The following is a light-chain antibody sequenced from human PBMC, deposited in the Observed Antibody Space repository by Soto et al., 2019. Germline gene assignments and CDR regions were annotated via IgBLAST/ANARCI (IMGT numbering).Light chain of an antibody. CDR1: SSDVGGYNC. CDR2: EVS. V-gene: IGLV2-8*01. J-gene: IGLJ2*01. CDR3: SSYAGSNIPVV. Sequence: QSALTQPPSASGSPGQSVTISCTGTSSDVGGYNCVSWYQQHPGKAPKLMIYEVSKRPSGVPDRFSGSKSGNTASLTVSGLQAEDEADYYCSSYAGSNIPVVFGGGTKLPS.